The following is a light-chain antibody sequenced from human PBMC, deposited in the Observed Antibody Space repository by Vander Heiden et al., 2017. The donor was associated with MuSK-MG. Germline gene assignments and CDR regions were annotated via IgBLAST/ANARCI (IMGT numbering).Light chain of an antibody. Sequence: QSALTQPAAVSGSPGQSITISCTGPRSDIGDYNYVSWYQQRPGMAPRLIIYDINSRPSGISGRFSGSKSGNTASLSISGLQADDEGDYFCASYSDAPTVVFGGGTRVTVL. CDR1: RSDIGDYNY. CDR2: DIN. CDR3: ASYSDAPTVV. J-gene: IGLJ2*01. V-gene: IGLV2-14*03.